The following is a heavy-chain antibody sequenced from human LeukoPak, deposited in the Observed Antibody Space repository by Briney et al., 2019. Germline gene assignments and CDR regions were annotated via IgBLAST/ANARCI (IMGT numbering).Heavy chain of an antibody. J-gene: IGHJ6*02. CDR3: ARLRFLGWRPEYYYYGMDV. CDR1: GGSISSYY. D-gene: IGHD3-3*01. V-gene: IGHV4-59*08. Sequence: SETLSLTCTVSGGSISSYYWSWIRQPPGKGLEWIGYIYYSGSTNYNPSLKSRVTISVDTSKNQFSLKLSSVTAADTAVYYCARLRFLGWRPEYYYYGMDVWGQGTTVTVSS. CDR2: IYYSGST.